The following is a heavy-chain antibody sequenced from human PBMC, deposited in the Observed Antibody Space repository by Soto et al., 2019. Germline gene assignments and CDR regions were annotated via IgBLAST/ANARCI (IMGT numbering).Heavy chain of an antibody. CDR3: ARSSDYYYCGMDV. CDR1: GYTFTSYG. Sequence: QVQLVQSGAEVKKPGASVKVSCKASGYTFTSYGISWVRQAPGQGLEWMGWISAYNGNTNYAQKLQGRVTMTTHTPTSTAYMELRSLRSDVTAVYYCARSSDYYYCGMDVWGQGTTVTVSS. J-gene: IGHJ6*02. V-gene: IGHV1-18*01. CDR2: ISAYNGNT.